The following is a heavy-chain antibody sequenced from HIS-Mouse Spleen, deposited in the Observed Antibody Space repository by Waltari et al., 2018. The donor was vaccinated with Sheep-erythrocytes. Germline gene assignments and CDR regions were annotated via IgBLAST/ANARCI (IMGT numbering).Heavy chain of an antibody. Sequence: EVQLVESGGGLVQPGGSLKLSCAASGFTFSGSAMHWVRQASGKGLEWVGRIGSNANSYATAYAASVKGRFTISRDDSKNTAYLQMNSLKTEDTAVYYCTRRDYYDSSAYAFDIWGQGTMVTVSS. V-gene: IGHV3-73*02. J-gene: IGHJ3*02. CDR1: GFTFSGSA. CDR2: IGSNANSYAT. D-gene: IGHD3-22*01. CDR3: TRRDYYDSSAYAFDI.